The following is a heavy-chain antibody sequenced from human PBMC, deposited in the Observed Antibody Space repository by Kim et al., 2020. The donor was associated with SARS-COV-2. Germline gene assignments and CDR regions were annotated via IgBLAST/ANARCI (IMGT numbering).Heavy chain of an antibody. CDR1: GFTLSTYA. CDR2: ISTNGGST. D-gene: IGHD1-26*01. V-gene: IGHV3-23*01. J-gene: IGHJ4*02. Sequence: GGSLRLSCAASGFTLSTYAMSWVRQAPGKGLDWVSSISTNGGSTYYADSVKGRFTISRDTSKNKLYLQMNTLRAEDTAVYYCAKPGTSGSYYSLDYWGQGTVVTVSS. CDR3: AKPGTSGSYYSLDY.